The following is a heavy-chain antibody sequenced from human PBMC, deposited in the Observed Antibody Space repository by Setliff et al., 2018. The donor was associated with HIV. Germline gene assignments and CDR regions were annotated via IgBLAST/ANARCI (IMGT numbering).Heavy chain of an antibody. CDR3: ARGAELLWFGELHNIPYFDY. D-gene: IGHD3-10*01. J-gene: IGHJ4*02. CDR2: IYTSGST. CDR1: GGSISSYY. V-gene: IGHV4-4*07. Sequence: PSETLSLTCTVSGGSISSYYWSWIRQPAGKGLEWIGHIYTSGSTNYNPSLKSRVTISVDTSKNQFSLKLSSVTAADTAVYYCARGAELLWFGELHNIPYFDYWGQGTLVTVSS.